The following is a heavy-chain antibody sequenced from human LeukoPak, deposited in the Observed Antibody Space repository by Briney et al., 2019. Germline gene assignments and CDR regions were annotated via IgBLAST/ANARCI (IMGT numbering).Heavy chain of an antibody. V-gene: IGHV4-34*01. D-gene: IGHD3-22*01. CDR3: ATLGEYYDSSGYYYN. CDR1: GGSFSGYY. CDR2: INHSGST. J-gene: IGHJ4*02. Sequence: ETLSLTCAVYGGSFSGYYWSWIRQPPGKGLEWIGEINHSGSTYYNPSLKSRVTISVDSSKNQFSLKLTSVTAADTAVYYCATLGEYYDSSGYYYNWGQGTLVTVSS.